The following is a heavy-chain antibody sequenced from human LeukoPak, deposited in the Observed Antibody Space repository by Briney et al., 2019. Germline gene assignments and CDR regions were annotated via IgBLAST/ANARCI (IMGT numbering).Heavy chain of an antibody. Sequence: PSETLSLTCVVSGASVSSSHWNWIRQLPGKGLEWIGCLSYTGKTDYNPSLTSRVTISLDTSKNQVSLKVRSVTAADTAIYYCSEGYFEPFDHWGQGTLVPVSS. CDR2: LSYTGKT. CDR3: SEGYFEPFDH. D-gene: IGHD3-22*01. CDR1: GASVSSSH. V-gene: IGHV4-59*02. J-gene: IGHJ4*02.